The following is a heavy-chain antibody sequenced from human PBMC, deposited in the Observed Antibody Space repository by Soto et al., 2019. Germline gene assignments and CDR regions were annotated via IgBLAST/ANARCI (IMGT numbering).Heavy chain of an antibody. CDR2: IYDYGSS. CDR1: GGSISSDS. J-gene: IGHJ6*03. CDR3: ARVRTSMDLYYTDMDV. Sequence: QVQLQESGPGLVRPSETLSLTCTVSGGSISSDSWTWIRQPPGKAMEWIGYIYDYGSSYYSPSLASRAAFSVDSSKNQFSLRLTSATAAHTAMYYCARVRTSMDLYYTDMDVWGRGTT. D-gene: IGHD2-2*01. V-gene: IGHV4-59*08.